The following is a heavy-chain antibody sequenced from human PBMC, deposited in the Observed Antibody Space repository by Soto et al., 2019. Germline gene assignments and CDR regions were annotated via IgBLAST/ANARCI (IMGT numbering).Heavy chain of an antibody. CDR3: ATDKDDYGDYGIDY. CDR2: IIPILGIA. CDR1: GGTFSSYT. V-gene: IGHV1-69*02. Sequence: QVQLVQSGAEVKKPGSSVKVSCKASGGTFSSYTISWVRQAPGQGLEWMGRIIPILGIANYAQKFQGRVTITADKSTNTAYMELSRLGSADTAVYYCATDKDDYGDYGIDYWGQGTLVTVSS. J-gene: IGHJ4*02. D-gene: IGHD4-17*01.